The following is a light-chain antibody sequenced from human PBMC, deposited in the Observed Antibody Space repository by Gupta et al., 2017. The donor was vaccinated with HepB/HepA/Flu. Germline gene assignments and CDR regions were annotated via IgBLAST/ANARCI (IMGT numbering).Light chain of an antibody. CDR3: QQGLKTPIT. Sequence: DIQMTQSPSSLSASVGDRVTITCRASQSIRNYLNWYQHKPGKAPKLLIYSASTLQNEVPSRFSGSGSGTEFTLTISRLQPEDFAAYYCQQGLKTPITFGQGTRLELK. V-gene: IGKV1-39*01. CDR2: SAS. CDR1: QSIRNY. J-gene: IGKJ5*01.